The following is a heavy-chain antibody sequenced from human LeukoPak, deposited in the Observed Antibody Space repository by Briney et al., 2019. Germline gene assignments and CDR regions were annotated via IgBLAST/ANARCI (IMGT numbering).Heavy chain of an antibody. V-gene: IGHV1-18*01. Sequence: ASVKVSCETAGYTFTSYGLSWVRQAPGLGPEWMGWISPNSGHTAYAQDLQDRVTMTTDTSTTTAYMELGSLRSDDTAVYYCARVASLPYYYDSSGYDYWGQGTLVTVSS. D-gene: IGHD3-22*01. CDR1: GYTFTSYG. CDR3: ARVASLPYYYDSSGYDY. CDR2: ISPNSGHT. J-gene: IGHJ4*02.